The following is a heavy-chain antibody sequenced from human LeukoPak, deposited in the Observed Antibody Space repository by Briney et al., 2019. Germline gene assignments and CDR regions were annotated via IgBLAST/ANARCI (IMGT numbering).Heavy chain of an antibody. CDR2: VGFTAAA. Sequence: SGTLSLTCAVSGSDFSSGDYWGWVRQPPGKGLEHLGHVGFTAAASYNVSFEGRLSISADSSRMQFTLRLTRVTVADTAVYFCARVRSRSAPDWYLDVWG. CDR1: GSDFSSGDY. D-gene: IGHD2-2*01. J-gene: IGHJ2*01. CDR3: ARVRSRSAPDWYLDV. V-gene: IGHV4-38-2*01.